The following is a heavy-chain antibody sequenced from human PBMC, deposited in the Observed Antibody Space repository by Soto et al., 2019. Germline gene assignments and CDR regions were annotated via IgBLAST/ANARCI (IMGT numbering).Heavy chain of an antibody. CDR2: PIPALGTT. V-gene: IGHV1-69*01. CDR3: ARVVVMVSKFWCYQAMDV. CDR1: GGTLNNYG. D-gene: IGHD5-18*01. Sequence: QVQLVQSGAEVKKPGSSVRVSCKASGGTLNNYGIYWGRQAPGQGLEWMGGPIPALGTTTYAQKFQGRVTINADYTTSTSYMEMTSLGSDDTASYYCARVVVMVSKFWCYQAMDVWGQGTTVTVSS. J-gene: IGHJ6*02.